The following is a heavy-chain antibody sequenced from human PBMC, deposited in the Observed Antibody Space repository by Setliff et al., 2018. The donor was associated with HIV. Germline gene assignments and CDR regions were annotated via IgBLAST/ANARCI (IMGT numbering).Heavy chain of an antibody. D-gene: IGHD6-19*01. J-gene: IGHJ5*02. Sequence: SETLSLTCTVSGGSISSSSYYWGWIRQPPGKGLEWIGHMYTTGSTNYNPSLKSRVTISVDTSKNQFSLKLSSVTAADTAVYYCARGPGWPNWFDPWGQGTLVTVSS. CDR3: ARGPGWPNWFDP. CDR2: MYTTGST. CDR1: GGSISSSSYY. V-gene: IGHV4-61*05.